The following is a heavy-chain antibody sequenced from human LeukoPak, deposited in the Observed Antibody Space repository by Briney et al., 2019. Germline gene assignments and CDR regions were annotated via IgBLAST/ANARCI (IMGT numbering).Heavy chain of an antibody. CDR3: ARDRTIFGVEPLEP. Sequence: GGSLRLSCAASGFTFSSYWMSWVRQAPGKGLEWVANIKQDGSEKYYVDSVKGRFTISRDNAKNSLYLQMNSLRAEDTAVYYCARDRTIFGVEPLEPWGQGTLVTVSS. J-gene: IGHJ5*02. CDR2: IKQDGSEK. V-gene: IGHV3-7*01. D-gene: IGHD3-3*01. CDR1: GFTFSSYW.